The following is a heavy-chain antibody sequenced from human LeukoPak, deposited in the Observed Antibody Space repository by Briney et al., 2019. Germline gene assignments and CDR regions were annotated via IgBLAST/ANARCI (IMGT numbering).Heavy chain of an antibody. CDR2: IYYSGST. V-gene: IGHV4-39*01. D-gene: IGHD2-21*02. J-gene: IGHJ1*01. CDR3: ARKVVTASPFQH. CDR1: GGSISSSSYY. Sequence: SETLSLTCTVSGGSISSSSYYWGWIRQPPGKGLEWIGSIYYSGSTYYNPSLKSRITISVDTSKNQFSLKLSSVTAADTAVYYCARKVVTASPFQHWGQGTLVTVSS.